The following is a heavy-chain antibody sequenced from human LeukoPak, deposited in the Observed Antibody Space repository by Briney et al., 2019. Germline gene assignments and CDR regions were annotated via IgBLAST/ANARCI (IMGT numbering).Heavy chain of an antibody. CDR2: VFNSGIT. J-gene: IGHJ4*02. CDR1: GGSISSYS. Sequence: PSETLSLTCTVSGGSISSYSWSWIRQPPGKGLEWIGYVFNSGITNYNPSLKSRLTISLDTPKNHFSLKLSSVTAADTAVYYCARGASYFDYWGQGTLVTVSS. CDR3: ARGASYFDY. V-gene: IGHV4-59*01. D-gene: IGHD3-16*01.